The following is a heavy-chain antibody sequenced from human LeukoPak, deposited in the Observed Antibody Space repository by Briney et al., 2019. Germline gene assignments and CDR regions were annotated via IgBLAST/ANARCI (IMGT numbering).Heavy chain of an antibody. J-gene: IGHJ4*02. CDR3: ARTLLYCSGGSCYGYYFDY. Sequence: ASVKVSCKASGYTFTSYFIYWVRQAPGQGLECMGIINPNDGSTNYAQKLQGRVTMTTDTSTSTAYMELRSLRSDDTAVYYCARTLLYCSGGSCYGYYFDYWGQGTLVTVSS. D-gene: IGHD2-15*01. CDR2: INPNDGST. V-gene: IGHV1-46*01. CDR1: GYTFTSYF.